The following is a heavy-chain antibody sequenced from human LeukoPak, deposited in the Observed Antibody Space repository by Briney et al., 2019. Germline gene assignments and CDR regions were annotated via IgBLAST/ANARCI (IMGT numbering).Heavy chain of an antibody. D-gene: IGHD6-19*01. CDR2: ISSSSSYI. CDR1: GFTFSSYS. V-gene: IGHV3-21*01. Sequence: KTGGSLRLSCAASGFTFSSYSMNWVRQAPGKGLEWVSSISSSSSYIYYADSVKVRFTISRDNAKNSLYLQMNSLRAEDMAVYYCARGYGSSGWVPDYWGQGTLVTVSS. J-gene: IGHJ4*02. CDR3: ARGYGSSGWVPDY.